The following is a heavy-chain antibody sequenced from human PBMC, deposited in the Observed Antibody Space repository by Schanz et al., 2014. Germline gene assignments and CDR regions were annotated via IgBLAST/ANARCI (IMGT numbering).Heavy chain of an antibody. V-gene: IGHV3-33*06. J-gene: IGHJ4*02. CDR1: GFIFSNYG. Sequence: QVQLVESGGGVVQPGGPLRLSCAASGFIFSNYGMHWVRQAPGKGLEWVAVIWSDGSGKYYADSVKGRFTISRDSPKNTLYLQMNSLRAEDTAVYYCAKDLLYGAPMPLNHLDYWGQGTLVTVSP. D-gene: IGHD2-2*01. CDR2: IWSDGSGK. CDR3: AKDLLYGAPMPLNHLDY.